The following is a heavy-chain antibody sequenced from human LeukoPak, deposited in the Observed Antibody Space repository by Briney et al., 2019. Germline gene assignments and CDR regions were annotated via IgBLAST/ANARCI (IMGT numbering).Heavy chain of an antibody. CDR2: ISAYNGNT. J-gene: IGHJ3*02. V-gene: IGHV1-18*01. D-gene: IGHD3-22*01. CDR3: ARDLTENYYDSSGYTRFDI. CDR1: GYTFTSYG. Sequence: ASVKVSCKASGYTFTSYGISWVRQAPGQGLEWMGWISAYNGNTDYTQKLQGRVTMTTDTSTSTAYMELRSLRSDDTAVYYCARDLTENYYDSSGYTRFDIWGQGTMVTVSS.